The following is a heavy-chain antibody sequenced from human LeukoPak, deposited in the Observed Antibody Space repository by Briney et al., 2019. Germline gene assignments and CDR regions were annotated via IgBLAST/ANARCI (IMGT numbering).Heavy chain of an antibody. D-gene: IGHD3-22*01. CDR1: GYTFTGYY. CDR3: ARSDPDYYDNTPFDY. Sequence: ASVKVSCKASGYTFTGYYMHWVRQAPGQGLEWMGWFNPNSGGTNYAQKFQGRVTMTRDTSISTAYMELSRLRSDDTAVYYCARSDPDYYDNTPFDYWGQGTLVTVSS. CDR2: FNPNSGGT. V-gene: IGHV1-2*02. J-gene: IGHJ4*02.